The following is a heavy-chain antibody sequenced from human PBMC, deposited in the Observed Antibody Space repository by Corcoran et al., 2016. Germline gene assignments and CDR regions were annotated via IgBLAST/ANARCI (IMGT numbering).Heavy chain of an antibody. CDR2: INHSGST. Sequence: QVQLQQWGAGLLKPSETLSLTCAVYGGSFSGYYWSWIRQPPGKGLEWIGEINHSGSTNYNPSLKSRVTISVDTSKDQFSRKLSSVTAADTAVYYCARGLSVFPPAFWGQGTLVTVSS. D-gene: IGHD3-10*02. CDR1: GGSFSGYY. V-gene: IGHV4-34*01. CDR3: ARGLSVFPPAF. J-gene: IGHJ4*02.